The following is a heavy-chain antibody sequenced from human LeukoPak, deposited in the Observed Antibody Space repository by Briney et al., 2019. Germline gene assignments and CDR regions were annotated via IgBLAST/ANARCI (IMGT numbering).Heavy chain of an antibody. CDR2: ISGSGGST. V-gene: IGHV3-23*01. D-gene: IGHD3-16*01. J-gene: IGHJ4*02. Sequence: HPGGSLRLSCAASGFTFSSYSMNWVRQAPGKGLEWVSAISGSGGSTYYADSVKGRFTISRDNSKNTLYLQMNSLRAEDTAVYYCAKDQGGVSRRYFDYWGQGTLVTVSS. CDR3: AKDQGGVSRRYFDY. CDR1: GFTFSSYS.